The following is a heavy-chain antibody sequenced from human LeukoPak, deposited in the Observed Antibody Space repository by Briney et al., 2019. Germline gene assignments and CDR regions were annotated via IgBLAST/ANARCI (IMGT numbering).Heavy chain of an antibody. J-gene: IGHJ4*02. CDR1: GYTFTGYY. V-gene: IGHV1-2*06. Sequence: ASVRVSCKASGYTFTGYYIHWVRQAPGQGLEWMGRINPNSGGTNYAQKFQGRVTMTRDTSISTAYTELSRLRSDDTAVYYCARESRDGYNPPDYWGQGTLVTVSS. D-gene: IGHD5-24*01. CDR3: ARESRDGYNPPDY. CDR2: INPNSGGT.